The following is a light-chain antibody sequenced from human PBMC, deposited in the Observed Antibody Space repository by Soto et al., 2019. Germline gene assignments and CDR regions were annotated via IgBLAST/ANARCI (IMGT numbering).Light chain of an antibody. CDR3: SSYTRSNTYV. J-gene: IGLJ1*01. Sequence: QSALTQPASVSGSPGQSITIPCAGTSSDVGGYNYVSWYQQHPGKAPKLIIFEVSNRPSGVSNRFPASKSVNTASLTISGLQTEDEADYFCSSYTRSNTYVFGTGTKVTV. CDR2: EVS. V-gene: IGLV2-14*01. CDR1: SSDVGGYNY.